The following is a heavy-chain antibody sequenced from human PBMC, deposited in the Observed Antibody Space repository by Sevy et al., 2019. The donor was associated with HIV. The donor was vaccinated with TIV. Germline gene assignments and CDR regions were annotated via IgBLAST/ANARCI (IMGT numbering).Heavy chain of an antibody. CDR2: LKSVKSST. CDR1: GFPLSGYW. Sequence: GGSLRLSCAASGFPLSGYWMHWVRQVPREGLVWVSRLKSVKSSTTYADSVKGRFTVSRDNAKNTVYLQMNSLRAEDTGVYYCAREASSWYGVDYWGQGTLVTVSS. D-gene: IGHD6-13*01. J-gene: IGHJ4*02. CDR3: AREASSWYGVDY. V-gene: IGHV3-74*01.